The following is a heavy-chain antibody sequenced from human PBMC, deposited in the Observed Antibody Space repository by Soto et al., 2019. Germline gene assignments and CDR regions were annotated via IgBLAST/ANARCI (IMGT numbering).Heavy chain of an antibody. D-gene: IGHD4-17*01. V-gene: IGHV3-23*01. J-gene: IGHJ6*02. Sequence: PGGSLRLSCAASGFTFSSYAMSWVRQALGKGLEWVSAISGSGGSTYYADSVKGRFTISRDNSKNTLYLQMNSLRAEDTAVYYCAKAITTTRGYYYYGMDVWGQGTTVTVSS. CDR1: GFTFSSYA. CDR3: AKAITTTRGYYYYGMDV. CDR2: ISGSGGST.